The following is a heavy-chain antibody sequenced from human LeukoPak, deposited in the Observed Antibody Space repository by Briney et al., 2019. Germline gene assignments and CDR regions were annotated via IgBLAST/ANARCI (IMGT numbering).Heavy chain of an antibody. V-gene: IGHV3-7*01. J-gene: IGHJ4*02. CDR3: ARESLGGGKSFDY. D-gene: IGHD1-26*01. Sequence: GGSLRLSCAASGFTFSSYWMSWVRQAPGRGLEWVANIKQDGSEKYYVDSVKGRFTISRDNAKNSLYLQMNSLRAEDTAVYYCARESLGGGKSFDYWGQGTLVTVSS. CDR1: GFTFSSYW. CDR2: IKQDGSEK.